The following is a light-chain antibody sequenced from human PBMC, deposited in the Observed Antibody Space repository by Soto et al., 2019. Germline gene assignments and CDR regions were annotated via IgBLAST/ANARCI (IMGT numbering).Light chain of an antibody. J-gene: IGKJ4*01. CDR1: QDIKNY. CDR2: DVS. Sequence: DVQMTQSPSSLSASVGDRVTISCQAGQDIKNYLNWYQQKPGKAPELLIYDVSTLGTGVPSRFRGSRSATHYTVVISSLQSEVLATCYSPQYLNLPLSFGRGTKVSIK. CDR3: PQYLNLPLS. V-gene: IGKV1-33*01.